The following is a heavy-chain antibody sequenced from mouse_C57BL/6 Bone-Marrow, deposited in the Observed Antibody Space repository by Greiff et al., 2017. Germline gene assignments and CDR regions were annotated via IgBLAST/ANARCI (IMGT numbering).Heavy chain of an antibody. CDR1: GYTFTSYG. V-gene: IGHV1-81*01. D-gene: IGHD3-1*01. CDR2: IYPRSGNT. Sequence: VQLQQSGAELARPGASVKLSCKASGYTFTSYGISWVKQRTGQGLEWIGEIYPRSGNTYYNEKFKGKATLTADKSSSTAYMELRSLTSEDSAVYFCARSGFFYYGYWGQGTTLTVSS. CDR3: ARSGFFYYGY. J-gene: IGHJ2*01.